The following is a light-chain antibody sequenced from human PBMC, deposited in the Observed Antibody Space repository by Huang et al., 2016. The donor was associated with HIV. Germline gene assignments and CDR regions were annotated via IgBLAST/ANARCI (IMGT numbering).Light chain of an antibody. CDR1: QDISSY. CDR2: AAS. V-gene: IGKV1-9*01. Sequence: IQLTQSPSSLSASVGDRVTITCRARQDISSYLAWYQEKSGKAPKLLIYAASTLQSGVPSRFSGGGSGTDFTLTISSLQSEDFATYYCQQLNSYPRTFGQGTKVEIK. CDR3: QQLNSYPRT. J-gene: IGKJ1*01.